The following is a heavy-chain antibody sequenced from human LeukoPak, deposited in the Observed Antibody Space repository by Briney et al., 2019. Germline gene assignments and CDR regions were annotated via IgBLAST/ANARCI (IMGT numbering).Heavy chain of an antibody. Sequence: SETLSLTCTVSGASISSYYWSWVRQPPGRGLEWIGYIYYSGSTDYNPSLESRVTISIDTSKSHFSLNLRSVTAADTAVYYCAKVGDSGYEGFDYWGQGALVTVSS. V-gene: IGHV4-59*08. CDR3: AKVGDSGYEGFDY. J-gene: IGHJ4*02. CDR1: GASISSYY. D-gene: IGHD5-12*01. CDR2: IYYSGST.